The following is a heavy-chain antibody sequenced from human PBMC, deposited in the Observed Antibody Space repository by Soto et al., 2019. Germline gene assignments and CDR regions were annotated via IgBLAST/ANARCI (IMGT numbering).Heavy chain of an antibody. J-gene: IGHJ3*02. V-gene: IGHV4-34*01. CDR2: INHSGST. Sequence: SGTLSLTCAVYGGSFSGYYWSWIRQPPGKGLEWIGEINHSGSTNYNPSLKSRVTISVDTSKNQFSLKLSSVTAADTAVYYCARVRCSGGSCYSRDAFDIWGQGTMVTVS. CDR3: ARVRCSGGSCYSRDAFDI. D-gene: IGHD2-15*01. CDR1: GGSFSGYY.